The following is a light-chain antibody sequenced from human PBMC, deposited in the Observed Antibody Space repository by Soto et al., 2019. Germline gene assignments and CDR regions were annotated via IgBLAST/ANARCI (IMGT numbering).Light chain of an antibody. V-gene: IGKV3-20*01. Sequence: EIVLTQAPGTLPLSPGEGATLSCRASQTVRSSFLAWYQQKPGQAPRLLIYETGRRATGIPDRFSGRGSGTDFTITISRLVPEDFAVSYCQNYDSPPPVYTFGQGTKLEIK. CDR3: QNYDSPPPVYT. CDR2: ETG. CDR1: QTVRSSF. J-gene: IGKJ2*01.